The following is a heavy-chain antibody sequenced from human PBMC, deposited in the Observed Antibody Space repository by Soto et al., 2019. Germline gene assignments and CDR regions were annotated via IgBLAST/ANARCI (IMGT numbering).Heavy chain of an antibody. D-gene: IGHD6-13*01. V-gene: IGHV3-33*01. J-gene: IGHJ6*02. Sequence: VQLVESGGGVVQPGRSLRLSCAASGFTFNNYGMHWVRQAPGKGLEWVAVIWNDGNGYYYANSVKGRFTISRDNSKNTLYLQMSSLPAEDTAVYYCARRQISPPTRGAASARGGMDVWGQGTTVTVSS. CDR3: ARRQISPPTRGAASARGGMDV. CDR1: GFTFNNYG. CDR2: IWNDGNGY.